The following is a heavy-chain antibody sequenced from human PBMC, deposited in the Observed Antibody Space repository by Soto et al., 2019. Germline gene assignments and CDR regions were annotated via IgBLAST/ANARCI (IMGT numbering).Heavy chain of an antibody. D-gene: IGHD1-26*01. CDR3: AKDLMGATSGDY. V-gene: IGHV3-23*01. Sequence: EVQLLESGGGLVQPGGSLRLSCAASGFTFSSYAMSWVRQAPGQGLEWVSAISGSGGSTYYADSVKGRFTISRDNSKNTLYLQMNCLRAEDTAVYYCAKDLMGATSGDYWGQGTLVTVSS. CDR2: ISGSGGST. CDR1: GFTFSSYA. J-gene: IGHJ4*02.